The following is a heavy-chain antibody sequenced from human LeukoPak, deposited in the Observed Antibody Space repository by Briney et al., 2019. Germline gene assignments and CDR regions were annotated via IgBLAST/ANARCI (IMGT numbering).Heavy chain of an antibody. V-gene: IGHV4-59*01. CDR2: IYYTGST. CDR3: ARATVTAWYFDL. J-gene: IGHJ2*01. CDR1: GASISSSY. D-gene: IGHD4-17*01. Sequence: SETLSLTCTVSGASISSSYWSWIRQPPGKGLEWIGYIYYTGSTNYNPSLKSRVTISVDKSKNQFSLKLSSVTAADTAVYYCARATVTAWYFDLWGRGTLVTVSS.